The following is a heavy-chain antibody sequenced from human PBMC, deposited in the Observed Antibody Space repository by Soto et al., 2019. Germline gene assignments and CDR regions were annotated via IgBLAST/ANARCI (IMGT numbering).Heavy chain of an antibody. D-gene: IGHD6-19*01. J-gene: IGHJ3*01. CDR1: GGSVSSGNYF. CDR3: ARRLIDNSGQGHAFDF. V-gene: IGHV4-39*01. Sequence: QLQLQESGPGLVKPAEPLSLKCAVSGGSVSSGNYFWGWIRQPPGKGLEWIGNIYYNGDTYYSPSSMSRLTTTSDAAQNQSALRLTYVTAADKAVDYCARRLIDNSGQGHAFDFWGQGTLVTVSS. CDR2: IYYNGDT.